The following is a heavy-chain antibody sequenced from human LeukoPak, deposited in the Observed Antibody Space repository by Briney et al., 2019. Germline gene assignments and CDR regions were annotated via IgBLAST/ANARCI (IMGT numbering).Heavy chain of an antibody. J-gene: IGHJ4*02. CDR1: GGSISSYY. V-gene: IGHV4-59*05. CDR3: GRAPDY. CDR2: LYYSGPT. Sequence: PSETLSLTCTVSGGSISSYYWSWIRQPPGKGLEWIGSLYYSGPTFYNPSLKGRLTISVDTSKTQFSLRLDSVTAADTGVYYCGRAPDYWGQGTLVTVSS.